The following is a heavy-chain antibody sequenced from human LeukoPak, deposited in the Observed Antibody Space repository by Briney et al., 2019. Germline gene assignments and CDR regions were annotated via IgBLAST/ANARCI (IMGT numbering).Heavy chain of an antibody. Sequence: GGSLRLSCAASGFTFSSYAMSWVRQAPGKGLEWVSAISGSGGSTYYADSVKGRFTISRDNSKNTLYLQMNSLRAEDTAVYYCARPPPTYSSSWYPPFDYWGQGTLVTVSS. D-gene: IGHD6-13*01. J-gene: IGHJ4*02. CDR3: ARPPPTYSSSWYPPFDY. CDR2: ISGSGGST. CDR1: GFTFSSYA. V-gene: IGHV3-23*01.